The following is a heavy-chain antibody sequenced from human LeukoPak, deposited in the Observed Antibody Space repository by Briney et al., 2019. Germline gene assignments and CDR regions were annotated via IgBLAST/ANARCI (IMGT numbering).Heavy chain of an antibody. CDR3: ARRGWATVTTWFDP. CDR2: IYYSGST. D-gene: IGHD4-17*01. Sequence: SETLSLTCTVSGGSISSSSYYWGWIRQPPGKGLEWIGSIYYSGSTYYNPSLKSRVTISVDTSKNQFSLKLSSVTAADTAVYYCARRGWATVTTWFDPWVQGTLVTVSS. J-gene: IGHJ5*02. CDR1: GGSISSSSYY. V-gene: IGHV4-39*01.